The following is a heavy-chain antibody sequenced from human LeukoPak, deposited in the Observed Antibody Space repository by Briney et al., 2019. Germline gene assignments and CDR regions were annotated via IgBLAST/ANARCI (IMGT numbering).Heavy chain of an antibody. V-gene: IGHV3-30*04. CDR1: GFTFSSYA. CDR2: ISYDGSNK. CDR3: ARDGGNSGKFYFDY. Sequence: GRSLRLSCAASGFTFSSYAMHWVRQAPGKGLEWAAVISYDGSNKYYADSVKGRFTISRDNSKNTLYLQMNSLRAEDTAVYYCARDGGNSGKFYFDYWGQGTLVTVSS. J-gene: IGHJ4*02. D-gene: IGHD4-23*01.